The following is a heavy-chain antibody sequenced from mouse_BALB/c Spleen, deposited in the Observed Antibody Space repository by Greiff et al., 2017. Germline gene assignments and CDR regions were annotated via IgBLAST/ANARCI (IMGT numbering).Heavy chain of an antibody. CDR1: GFTFSSFG. CDR2: ISSGSSTI. D-gene: IGHD2-4*01. V-gene: IGHV5-17*02. J-gene: IGHJ1*01. Sequence: EVNLVESGGGLVQPGGSRKLSCAASGFTFSSFGMHWVRQAPEKGLEWVAYISSGSSTIYYADTVKGRFTISRDNPKNTLFLQMTSLRSEDTAMYYCARGPIYYDYDWYFDVWGAGTTVTVSS. CDR3: ARGPIYYDYDWYFDV.